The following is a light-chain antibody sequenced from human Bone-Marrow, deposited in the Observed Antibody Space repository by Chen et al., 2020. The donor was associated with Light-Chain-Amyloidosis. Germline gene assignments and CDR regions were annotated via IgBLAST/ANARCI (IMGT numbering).Light chain of an antibody. CDR3: QVWDRSSDRPV. CDR1: NIGSTS. Sequence: SYVLTQPSSVSVAPGQTATIACGGNNIGSTSVHWYQQTPGQAPLLVVYDDSDRPSGIPERWSGSNSGYTATMTIRRVEAGDEADYYWQVWDRSSDRPVFGGGTKLTVL. V-gene: IGLV3-21*02. CDR2: DDS. J-gene: IGLJ3*02.